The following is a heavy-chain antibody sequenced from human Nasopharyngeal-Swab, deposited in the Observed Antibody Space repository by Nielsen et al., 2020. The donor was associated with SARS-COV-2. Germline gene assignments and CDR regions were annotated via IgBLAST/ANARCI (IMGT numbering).Heavy chain of an antibody. D-gene: IGHD4-11*01. Sequence: WIRQPPGKGLEWVAVISYDGSNKYYADSVKGRFTISRDNSKNTLYLQMNSLRAEDTAVYYCARGGGTTVTSGDFDYWGQGTLVTVSS. CDR3: ARGGGTTVTSGDFDY. J-gene: IGHJ4*02. CDR2: ISYDGSNK. V-gene: IGHV3-30*03.